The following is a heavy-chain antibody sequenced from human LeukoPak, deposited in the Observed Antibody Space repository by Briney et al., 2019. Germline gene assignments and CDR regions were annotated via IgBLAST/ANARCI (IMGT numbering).Heavy chain of an antibody. CDR1: GYRFTSYW. J-gene: IGHJ6*03. CDR2: IYPGDSDT. V-gene: IGHV5-51*01. D-gene: IGHD4-17*01. Sequence: GESLKISFKGSGYRFTSYWIGWVRQMPGKGMGWMGIIYPGDSDTRYSPSFQGQVTISADKSISTAYLQWSSLKASDTAMYYCARHHGDSYPLYYYMDVWGKGTTVTVSS. CDR3: ARHHGDSYPLYYYMDV.